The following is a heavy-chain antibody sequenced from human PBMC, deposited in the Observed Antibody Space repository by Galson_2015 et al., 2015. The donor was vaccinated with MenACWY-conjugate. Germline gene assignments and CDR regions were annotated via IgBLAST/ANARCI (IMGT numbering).Heavy chain of an antibody. J-gene: IGHJ3*02. CDR2: IKQDGSEK. D-gene: IGHD6-13*01. CDR3: ARDEDSSSWYDHGVGATTLKTFDI. Sequence: LRLSCAASGFPFSSYWMSWVRQAPGQGLEWVANIKQDGSEKYYVDSVKGRFTISRDNAKNSLYLQMNSLRAEDTAVYYCARDEDSSSWYDHGVGATTLKTFDIWGQGTMVTVSS. V-gene: IGHV3-7*03. CDR1: GFPFSSYW.